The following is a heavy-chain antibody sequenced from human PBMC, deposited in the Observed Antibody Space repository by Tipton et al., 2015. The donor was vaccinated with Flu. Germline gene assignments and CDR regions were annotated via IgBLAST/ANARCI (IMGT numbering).Heavy chain of an antibody. CDR3: AKVLFGWVES. CDR2: IYYTGYP. J-gene: IGHJ5*01. CDR1: GGSISSSSHY. Sequence: LRLSCTVSGGSISSSSHYWGWIRQAPGRGLEWVGSIYYTGYPYSNSSLKSRLAMSIDTSKKQFSFRLSSVTAADTAVYYCAKVLFGWVESWAQGTLVTVSS. D-gene: IGHD3-16*01. V-gene: IGHV4-39*07.